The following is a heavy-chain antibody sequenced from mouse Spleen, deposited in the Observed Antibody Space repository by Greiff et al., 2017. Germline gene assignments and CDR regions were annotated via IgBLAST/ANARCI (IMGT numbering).Heavy chain of an antibody. Sequence: EVQLQQSGAELVRPGASVKLSCTASGFNIKDDYMHWVKQRPEQGLEWIGWIDPENGDIEYASTFQGKATITADTSSNTAYLQLSSLTSEDTAVYYCTDRSFAYWGQGTLVTVSA. V-gene: IGHV14-4*01. CDR3: TDRSFAY. CDR1: GFNIKDDY. D-gene: IGHD2-14*01. J-gene: IGHJ3*01. CDR2: IDPENGDI.